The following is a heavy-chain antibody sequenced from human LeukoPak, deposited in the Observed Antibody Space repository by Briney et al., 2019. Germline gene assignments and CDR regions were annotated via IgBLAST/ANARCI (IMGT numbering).Heavy chain of an antibody. J-gene: IGHJ4*02. CDR3: AKEVEMATIILGYFDY. CDR1: GFIFSSYS. CDR2: ISYDGSNK. D-gene: IGHD5-24*01. V-gene: IGHV3-30*18. Sequence: PGGSLRLSCAASGFIFSSYSMNWVRQAPGKGLEWVAVISYDGSNKYYADSVKGRFTISRDNSKNTLYLQMNSLRAEDTAVYYCAKEVEMATIILGYFDYWGQGTLVTVSS.